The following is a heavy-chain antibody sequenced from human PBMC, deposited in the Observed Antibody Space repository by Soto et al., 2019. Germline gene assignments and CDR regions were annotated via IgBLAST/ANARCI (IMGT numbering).Heavy chain of an antibody. Sequence: GASVKVSCKASGYTFTGYYMHWVRQAPGQGLEWMGWINPNSGGTNYAQKFQGRVAMTRDTSISTAYMELSRLRSDDTAVYYCARGGSLWFGELSAYYYGMDVWGQGTTVTVSS. V-gene: IGHV1-2*02. CDR1: GYTFTGYY. CDR3: ARGGSLWFGELSAYYYGMDV. D-gene: IGHD3-10*01. CDR2: INPNSGGT. J-gene: IGHJ6*02.